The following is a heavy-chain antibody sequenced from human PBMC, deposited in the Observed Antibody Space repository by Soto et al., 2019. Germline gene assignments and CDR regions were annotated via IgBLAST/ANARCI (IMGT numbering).Heavy chain of an antibody. CDR2: ISSSSSTI. CDR3: ARTLGHSSGWYELNWFDP. V-gene: IGHV3-48*02. D-gene: IGHD6-19*01. J-gene: IGHJ5*02. CDR1: GFTFSSYS. Sequence: EVPLVESGGGVVQPGGSLRLSCAASGFTFSSYSMNWVRQAPGKGLEWVSYISSSSSTIYYADSVKGRFTISRDNAKNSLYLQMNSLRDADTAVYYCARTLGHSSGWYELNWFDPWGQGTLVTVSS.